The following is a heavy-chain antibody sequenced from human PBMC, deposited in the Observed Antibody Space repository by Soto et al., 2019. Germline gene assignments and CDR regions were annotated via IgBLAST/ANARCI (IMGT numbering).Heavy chain of an antibody. CDR1: GFTFSDHY. Sequence: EVQLVESGGGLVQPGGSLRLSCAASGFTFSDHYMDWVRQAPGKGLEWVGRTRNKANSYTTEYAASVKGRFTISRDDSKNSLYLQMNSLKTEDTAVYYCARRGDYGDYQGADAFDIWGQGTMVTVSS. CDR3: ARRGDYGDYQGADAFDI. D-gene: IGHD4-17*01. CDR2: TRNKANSYTT. V-gene: IGHV3-72*01. J-gene: IGHJ3*02.